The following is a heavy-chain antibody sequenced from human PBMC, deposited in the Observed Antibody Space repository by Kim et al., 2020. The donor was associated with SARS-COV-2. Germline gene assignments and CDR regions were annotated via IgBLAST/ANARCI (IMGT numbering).Heavy chain of an antibody. CDR2: IYSGGST. D-gene: IGHD3-16*01. J-gene: IGHJ4*02. V-gene: IGHV3-53*01. CDR3: ARDYDFGGLKRRID. CDR1: EFTVSSNY. Sequence: GGSLRLSCAASEFTVSSNYMSWVRQAPGKGLEWVSIIYSGGSTYYADSVKGRFTISRDNSKNTLFLQMNSLRAEDTAVYYCARDYDFGGLKRRIDWGQGTLVTVSS.